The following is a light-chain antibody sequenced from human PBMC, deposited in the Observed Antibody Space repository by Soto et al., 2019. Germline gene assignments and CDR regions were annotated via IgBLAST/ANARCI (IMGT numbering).Light chain of an antibody. Sequence: DIQMTQSPSSLSASVGDRVTITCRASQGISNYLAWYQQKPGKVPKLLIYAASTLQSGVPYRFSGSGSGTDFTLTISSLQPEDVATYCCQKYNSAPLFTFGPGTKVDIK. V-gene: IGKV1-27*01. CDR2: AAS. CDR1: QGISNY. J-gene: IGKJ3*01. CDR3: QKYNSAPLFT.